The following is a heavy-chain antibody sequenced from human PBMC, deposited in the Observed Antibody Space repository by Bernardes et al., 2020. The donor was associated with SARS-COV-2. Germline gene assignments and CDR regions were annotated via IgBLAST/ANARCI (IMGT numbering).Heavy chain of an antibody. CDR1: GYTFTSYD. CDR3: AGAPLDRPYYYYGMDV. J-gene: IGHJ6*02. Sequence: ASVKVSCKASGYTFTSYDINWVRQAAGQGLEWMGWMNPNSGNTRYAQKFQGRVTMTRNTSISTAYMELSSLRSEDTAVYYCAGAPLDRPYYYYGMDVWALMTAVTVTS. CDR2: MNPNSGNT. V-gene: IGHV1-8*01. D-gene: IGHD3-9*01.